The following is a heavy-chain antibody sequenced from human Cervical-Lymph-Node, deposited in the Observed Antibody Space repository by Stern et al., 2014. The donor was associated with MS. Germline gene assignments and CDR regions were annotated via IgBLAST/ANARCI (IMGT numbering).Heavy chain of an antibody. CDR2: IDDTGRT. V-gene: IGHV4-39*01. Sequence: QVQLQESGPGLVKPSETLSRTCTVSGGSISSSYYWGWIRQSSGKGLEWIGSIDDTGRTFYNPSLQSRVTIFVDTSTNQFSLKLSSVTAADTAVYYCVRQVTVRSRFDYWGQGTLVTVSS. J-gene: IGHJ4*02. CDR3: VRQVTVRSRFDY. CDR1: GGSISSSYY. D-gene: IGHD4-11*01.